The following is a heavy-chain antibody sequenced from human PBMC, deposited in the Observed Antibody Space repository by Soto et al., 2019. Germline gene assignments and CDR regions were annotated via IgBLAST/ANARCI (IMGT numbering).Heavy chain of an antibody. D-gene: IGHD2-15*01. Sequence: QVQLVQSGAEVKKPGASVKVSCKASGYTFTSYDINWVRQATGQGLESLGRMNPNGGHTAYVQKFKGTDTMTWDTSITAANMDMSILRSEDTAVYFCAGGFKYVAYSSWYDPWGHGTHVTVSS. V-gene: IGHV1-8*01. CDR2: MNPNGGHT. CDR3: AGGFKYVAYSSWYDP. J-gene: IGHJ5*02. CDR1: GYTFTSYD.